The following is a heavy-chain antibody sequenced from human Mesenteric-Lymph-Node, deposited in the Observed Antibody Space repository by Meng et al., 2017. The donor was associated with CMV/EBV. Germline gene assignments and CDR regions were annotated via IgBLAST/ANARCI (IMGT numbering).Heavy chain of an antibody. J-gene: IGHJ4*02. CDR2: ISSSGSSI. CDR3: VRDDYYFDF. CDR1: GFPFGSYE. Sequence: GESLKISCATSGFPFGSYEFNWVRQAPGKGLEWLSYISSSGSSIYYADSVKGRFTISRDNAKNSLYLQMNSLRAEDTALYYCVRDDYYFDFWGQGTLVTVSS. V-gene: IGHV3-48*03. D-gene: IGHD2-21*02.